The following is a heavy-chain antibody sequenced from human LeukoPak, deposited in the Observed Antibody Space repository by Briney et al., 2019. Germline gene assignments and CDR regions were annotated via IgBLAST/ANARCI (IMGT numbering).Heavy chain of an antibody. CDR1: GFIFDDDA. D-gene: IGHD3-3*01. Sequence: GGSLRLSCAASGFIFDDDAMHWVRQAPGKGLEWVSGISWNSGSIGYADSVKGRFTISRDNAKNSLYLQMNSLRAEDTALYYCAKGGVVISKWFDPWGQGTLVTVSS. J-gene: IGHJ5*02. V-gene: IGHV3-9*01. CDR3: AKGGVVISKWFDP. CDR2: ISWNSGSI.